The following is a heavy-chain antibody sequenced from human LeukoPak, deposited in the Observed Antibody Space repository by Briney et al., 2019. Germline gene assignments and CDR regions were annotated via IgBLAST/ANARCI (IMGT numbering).Heavy chain of an antibody. CDR1: GGSFSGYY. V-gene: IGHV4-34*01. CDR3: ARARYYYDSSGLYSYMDV. CDR2: INHSGST. D-gene: IGHD3-22*01. J-gene: IGHJ6*03. Sequence: PSETLSLTCAVYGGSFSGYYWSWIRQPPGKGLEWIGEINHSGSTNYNPSLKSRVTISVDTSKNQFSLKLSSVTAADTAVYYCARARYYYDSSGLYSYMDVWGKGTTVTISS.